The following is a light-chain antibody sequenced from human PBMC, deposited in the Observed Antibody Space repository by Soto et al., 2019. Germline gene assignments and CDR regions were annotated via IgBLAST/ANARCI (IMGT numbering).Light chain of an antibody. CDR1: QSISNN. CDR2: FAS. V-gene: IGKV3-15*01. Sequence: IVMTQSPATLSVSPGEKATLSCRASQSISNNLAWYQQKPGQAPRLLTFFASTRATGIPARFSGSGSGTEFSLTISSLQSEDFALYYCQQFDEWPLTFGGGTKVETK. CDR3: QQFDEWPLT. J-gene: IGKJ4*01.